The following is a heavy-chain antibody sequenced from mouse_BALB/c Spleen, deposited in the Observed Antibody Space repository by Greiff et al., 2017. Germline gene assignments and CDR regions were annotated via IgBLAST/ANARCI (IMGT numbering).Heavy chain of an antibody. Sequence: VKLMESGPELVRPGASVKMSCKASGYTFTSYWMHWVKQRPGQGLEWIGMIDPSNSETRLNQKFKDKATLNVDKSSNTAYMQLSSLTSEDSAVYYCARGDYGSSYGFAYWGQGTLVTVSA. D-gene: IGHD1-1*01. CDR1: GYTFTSYW. V-gene: IGHV1S127*01. J-gene: IGHJ3*01. CDR3: ARGDYGSSYGFAY. CDR2: IDPSNSET.